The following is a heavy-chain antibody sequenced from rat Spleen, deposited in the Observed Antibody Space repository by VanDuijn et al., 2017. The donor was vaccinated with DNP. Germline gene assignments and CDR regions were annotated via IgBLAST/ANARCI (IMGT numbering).Heavy chain of an antibody. V-gene: IGHV5-7*01. Sequence: EVQLVESGGGLVQPGRSVKLSCAASGFTFSNYDMAWVRQTPKKGLEWVATITSDGGSTYYRDTVKGRVSITRDHAKETLFLQWDSLRSEDTATYCCATGTEGIPLFDYWGQGVMVTVSS. CDR1: GFTFSNYD. D-gene: IGHD1-11*01. CDR3: ATGTEGIPLFDY. CDR2: ITSDGGST. J-gene: IGHJ2*01.